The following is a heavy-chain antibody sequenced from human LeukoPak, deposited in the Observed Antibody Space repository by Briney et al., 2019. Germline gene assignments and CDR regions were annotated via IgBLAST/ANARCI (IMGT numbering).Heavy chain of an antibody. D-gene: IGHD3-10*01. J-gene: IGHJ4*02. V-gene: IGHV4-59*12. Sequence: SETLSLTCTVSGGSISSYYWSWIRQPPGKGLEWIGYIYYSGSTNYNPSLKSRVTISVDTSKNQFSLKLSSVTAADTAVYYCARGSLGVRGTDYWGQGTLVTVSS. CDR2: IYYSGST. CDR1: GGSISSYY. CDR3: ARGSLGVRGTDY.